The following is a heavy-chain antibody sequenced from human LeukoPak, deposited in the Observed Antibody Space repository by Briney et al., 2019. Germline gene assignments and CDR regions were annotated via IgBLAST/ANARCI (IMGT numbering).Heavy chain of an antibody. CDR2: INPSGDT. Sequence: ASVKISCKASGYTFTDYYIHWVRQAPGQGLEWMGWINPSGDTKYAQKFQGRVTMTRDTSINTAYMELNRLRSDDTAVYYCARDRINDSDEFDIWGQGTMVTVSS. V-gene: IGHV1-2*02. CDR1: GYTFTDYY. CDR3: ARDRINDSDEFDI. D-gene: IGHD1-1*01. J-gene: IGHJ3*02.